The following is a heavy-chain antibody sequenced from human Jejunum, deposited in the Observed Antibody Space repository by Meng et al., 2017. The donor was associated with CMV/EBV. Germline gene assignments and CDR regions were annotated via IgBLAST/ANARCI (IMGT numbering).Heavy chain of an antibody. J-gene: IGHJ4*02. CDR1: GGVFNNYA. CDR3: ARGFTNGWQPFDF. CDR2: IIAVLTTP. D-gene: IGHD2-8*01. Sequence: QVQLLQSGAEVKSXXSXVRLSXKSSGGVFNNYALTWVRQAPGQGLEWMGGIIAVLTTPNYAPKFQGRLTITADASTGTTYMELSSLTSEDTAVYFCARGFTNGWQPFDFWGQGTLVNVSS. V-gene: IGHV1-69*12.